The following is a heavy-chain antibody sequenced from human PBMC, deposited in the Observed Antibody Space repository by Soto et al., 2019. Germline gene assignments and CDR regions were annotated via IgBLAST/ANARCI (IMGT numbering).Heavy chain of an antibody. V-gene: IGHV3-53*01. Sequence: GGSLRLSCAASGFTVSSNYMSWVRQAPGKGLEWVSVIYSGGSTYYADSVKGRFTISRDNSKNTLYLQMNSLRAEDTAVYYCARGMYSSSWTFDYWGQGTLVTVSS. D-gene: IGHD6-13*01. CDR3: ARGMYSSSWTFDY. CDR2: IYSGGST. J-gene: IGHJ4*02. CDR1: GFTVSSNY.